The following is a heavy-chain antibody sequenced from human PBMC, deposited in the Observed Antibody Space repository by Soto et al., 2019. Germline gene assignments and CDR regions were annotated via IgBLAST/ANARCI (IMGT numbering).Heavy chain of an antibody. CDR2: IIPIFGTA. D-gene: IGHD2-2*01. V-gene: IGHV1-69*13. CDR3: ARVFEDIVVVPAAMHSFYYGMDV. Sequence: SVKVSCKASGGTFSSYAISWVRQAPGQGLEWMGGIIPIFGTANYAQKFQGRVTITADESTSTAYMELSSLRSEDTAVYYCARVFEDIVVVPAAMHSFYYGMDVWGQGTTVTVSS. J-gene: IGHJ6*02. CDR1: GGTFSSYA.